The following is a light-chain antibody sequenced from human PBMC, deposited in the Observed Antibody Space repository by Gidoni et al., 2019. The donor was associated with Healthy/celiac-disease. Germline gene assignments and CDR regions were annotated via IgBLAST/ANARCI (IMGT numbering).Light chain of an antibody. CDR3: QQYYSTPLT. CDR1: QSISNS. CDR2: AAS. Sequence: DLQIPQSPSSLSASVGDRVTITCRASQSISNSLTWYQQKPGKAPKLLIYAASRLESGVPSRFSGSGSGTDYTLTISSLQPEDFATYYCQQYYSTPLTFGEGTKVEIK. J-gene: IGKJ1*01. V-gene: IGKV1-NL1*01.